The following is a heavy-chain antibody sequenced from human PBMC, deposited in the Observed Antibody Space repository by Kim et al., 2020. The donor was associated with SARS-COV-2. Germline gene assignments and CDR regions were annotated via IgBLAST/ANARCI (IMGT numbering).Heavy chain of an antibody. CDR1: GFTISSYT. V-gene: IGHV3-21*01. D-gene: IGHD3-3*01. Sequence: GGSLRLSCAASGFTISSYTMTWVRQAPGKGLEWVSSITSTSSSIYYTASVKGRFTISRDNAKKSLYLQMDSLIPDDTAVYYCSSAQRVANLAWFLFDY. CDR3: SSAQRVANLAWFLFDY. CDR2: ITSTSSSI. J-gene: IGHJ4*01.